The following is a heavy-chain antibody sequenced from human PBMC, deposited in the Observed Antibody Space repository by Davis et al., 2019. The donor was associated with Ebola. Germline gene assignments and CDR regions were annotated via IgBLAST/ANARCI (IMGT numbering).Heavy chain of an antibody. CDR3: AKDQLVGFAAGWYGGLFDY. Sequence: GESLKISCAASGFTFTSYSLNWVRQAPGKGLEWVSTISGSGVSAYYADSVKGRFTISRDNAKNTVYLQMNSLSPEDTALYFCAKDQLVGFAAGWYGGLFDYWGQGTPVTVSS. CDR1: GFTFTSYS. J-gene: IGHJ4*02. D-gene: IGHD6-19*01. CDR2: ISGSGVSA. V-gene: IGHV3-23*01.